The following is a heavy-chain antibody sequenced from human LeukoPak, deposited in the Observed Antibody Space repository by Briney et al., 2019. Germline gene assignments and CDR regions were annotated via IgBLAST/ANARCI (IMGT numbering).Heavy chain of an antibody. Sequence: ASVKVSCKASGYTFTGYYMHWVRQAPGQGLEWMGWINPNNGGTNYAQKFQGRVTMTRDTSISTAYMELNRLRSDDTAVYYCARDPYSNYFDYWGQGTLVSVSS. D-gene: IGHD5-18*01. CDR1: GYTFTGYY. J-gene: IGHJ4*02. CDR2: INPNNGGT. CDR3: ARDPYSNYFDY. V-gene: IGHV1-2*02.